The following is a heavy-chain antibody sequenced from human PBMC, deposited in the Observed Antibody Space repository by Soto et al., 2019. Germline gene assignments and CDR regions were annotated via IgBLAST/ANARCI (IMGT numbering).Heavy chain of an antibody. CDR1: GYTFTSYG. D-gene: IGHD4-17*01. CDR3: ARAPVRLYGGISV. CDR2: ISAYNGNT. V-gene: IGHV1-18*01. J-gene: IGHJ4*02. Sequence: QVQLVQSGAEVKKPGASVKVSCKASGYTFTSYGISWVRQAPGQGLEWMGWISAYNGNTNYAQKLQGRGTMTTDTATGATYMDLRSLRSDDRAVYYRARAPVRLYGGISVWGQGTLVTVSS.